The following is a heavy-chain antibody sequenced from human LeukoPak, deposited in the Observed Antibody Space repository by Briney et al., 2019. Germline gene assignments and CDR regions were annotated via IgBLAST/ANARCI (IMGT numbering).Heavy chain of an antibody. CDR2: IVVGSGNT. D-gene: IGHD3-22*01. Sequence: SVKVSCKASGFTFTSSAMQWVRQARGQRLEWIGWIVVGSGNTNYAQKFQERVTITRDMSTSTAYMELSSLRSEDTAVYYCAAGYYDSSGYYHGPYWYFDLWGRGTLVTVSS. CDR3: AAGYYDSSGYYHGPYWYFDL. V-gene: IGHV1-58*02. CDR1: GFTFTSSA. J-gene: IGHJ2*01.